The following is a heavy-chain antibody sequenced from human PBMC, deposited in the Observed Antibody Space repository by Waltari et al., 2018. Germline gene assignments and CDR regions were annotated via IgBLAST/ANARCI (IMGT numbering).Heavy chain of an antibody. CDR3: ARDYCDRTNCHGMDV. J-gene: IGHJ6*02. CDR1: EFTFSSSA. V-gene: IGHV3-30*04. D-gene: IGHD3-22*01. CDR2: ISYNERNI. Sequence: QVQLVESGGGVVQHGRSLRLSCAASEFTFSSSAMHWVRQAPGKGLEWVAVISYNERNIYYVDSVKGRFIISRDNSKKMLYLQMNSLRTEDTAVYYCARDYCDRTNCHGMDVWGQGTTVTVSS.